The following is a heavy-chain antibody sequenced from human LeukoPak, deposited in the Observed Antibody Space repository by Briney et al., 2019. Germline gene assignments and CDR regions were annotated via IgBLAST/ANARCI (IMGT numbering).Heavy chain of an antibody. CDR1: GFTFSSYW. J-gene: IGHJ4*02. Sequence: PGGSLRLSCAASGFTFSSYWMSWVRQAPGKGLEWVGRIKSKTDGGTTDYAAPVKGRFTISRDDSKNTLYLQMNSLKTEDTAVYYCTTDTTRAHYDSSGNRIDYWGQGTLVTVSS. CDR2: IKSKTDGGTT. D-gene: IGHD3-22*01. CDR3: TTDTTRAHYDSSGNRIDY. V-gene: IGHV3-15*01.